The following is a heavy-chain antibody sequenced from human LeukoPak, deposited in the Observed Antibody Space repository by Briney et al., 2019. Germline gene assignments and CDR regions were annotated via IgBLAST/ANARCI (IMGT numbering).Heavy chain of an antibody. CDR2: IKSKTVGGTT. Sequence: GGSLRLTCAGSGFTFSNAWMSWVRQAPGKGLEWVGRIKSKTVGGTTDYAAPVKGRFTISRDDSKNTLYLQMNSLKTEDTAVYYCTTLMTTVTPPLDYWGQGTLVTVSS. J-gene: IGHJ4*02. V-gene: IGHV3-15*01. D-gene: IGHD4-17*01. CDR3: TTLMTTVTPPLDY. CDR1: GFTFSNAW.